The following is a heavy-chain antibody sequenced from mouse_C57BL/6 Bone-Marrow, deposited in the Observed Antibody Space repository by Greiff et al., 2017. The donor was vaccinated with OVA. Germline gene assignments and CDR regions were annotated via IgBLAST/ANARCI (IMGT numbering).Heavy chain of an antibody. Sequence: EVQLVESGGGLVQPKGSLKLSCAASGFSFNTYAMNWVRQAPGKGLEWVARIRSKSNNYATYYADSVKDRFTISRDDSVSMLYLQMNNLKTEDTAMYYCVRQLIYSKYPYWGQGTSVTVSS. D-gene: IGHD2-5*01. CDR3: VRQLIYSKYPY. CDR2: IRSKSNNYAT. J-gene: IGHJ4*01. V-gene: IGHV10-1*01. CDR1: GFSFNTYA.